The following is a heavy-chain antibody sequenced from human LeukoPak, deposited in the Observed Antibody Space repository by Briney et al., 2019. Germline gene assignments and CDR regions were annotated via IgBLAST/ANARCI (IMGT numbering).Heavy chain of an antibody. D-gene: IGHD5-18*01. V-gene: IGHV5-51*01. CDR3: ARRLYSYGYSDY. CDR1: GYRFTSYW. CDR2: IYPGDSDT. Sequence: GESLKISCKGSGYRFTSYWIARVRQMPGKGLEWMGSIYPGDSDTRYSPSFQGQVTISADKSSSTAYLQWSSLKASDTAMYYCARRLYSYGYSDYWGQGTLVTVSS. J-gene: IGHJ4*02.